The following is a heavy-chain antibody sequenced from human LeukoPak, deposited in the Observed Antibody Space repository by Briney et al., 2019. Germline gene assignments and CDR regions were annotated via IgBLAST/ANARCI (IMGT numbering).Heavy chain of an antibody. CDR2: ITPSDGSK. CDR3: ARDTYGSDY. CDR1: GYTFSDHH. Sequence: ASVTVSCKASGYTFSDHHMHWVRQAPGQGLEWMGKITPSDGSKTYAQKFQDRVTMTRDTSTSTVYMELNSLSSEDTAVYYCARDTYGSDYWGQGTLVTVSS. J-gene: IGHJ4*02. V-gene: IGHV1-46*01. D-gene: IGHD3-10*01.